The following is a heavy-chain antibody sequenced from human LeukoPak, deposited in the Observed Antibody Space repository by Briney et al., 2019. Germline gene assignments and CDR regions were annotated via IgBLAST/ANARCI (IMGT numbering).Heavy chain of an antibody. D-gene: IGHD3-16*01. V-gene: IGHV3-7*03. Sequence: GGSLRLSCAASGFTFSSYWMNWARQAPGKGREWVASINHNGNVNYYVDSVKGRFTISRDNAKNSLYLQMSNLRAEDTAVYFCARGGGLDVWGQGATVTVSS. CDR3: ARGGGLDV. J-gene: IGHJ6*02. CDR2: INHNGNVN. CDR1: GFTFSSYW.